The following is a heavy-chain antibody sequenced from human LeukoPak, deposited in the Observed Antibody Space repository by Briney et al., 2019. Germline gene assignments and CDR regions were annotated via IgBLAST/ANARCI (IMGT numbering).Heavy chain of an antibody. CDR3: ASTPNGVAAIYFDY. Sequence: GGSLRLSCAASRFTFSRFTMNWVRQAPGKGLEWVAVISYDASNKYYADSVKGRFTISRDNAKNTLYLQMNSLRAGDTAVYYCASTPNGVAAIYFDYWGQGTLVTVSS. J-gene: IGHJ4*02. CDR1: RFTFSRFT. V-gene: IGHV3-30*04. CDR2: ISYDASNK. D-gene: IGHD2-15*01.